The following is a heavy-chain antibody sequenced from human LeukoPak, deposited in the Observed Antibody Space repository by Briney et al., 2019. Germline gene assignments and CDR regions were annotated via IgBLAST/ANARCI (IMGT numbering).Heavy chain of an antibody. V-gene: IGHV1-69*06. D-gene: IGHD2-2*01. Sequence: SVKVSCKASGGTFSSYAISWVRQAPGQGLEWMGGIIPIFGTANYAQKFQGRVTITADKSTSTAYMELSSLRSEDTAVYYCARAGYCSSTSCYSYGMDVWGKGTTVTVSS. J-gene: IGHJ6*04. CDR2: IIPIFGTA. CDR3: ARAGYCSSTSCYSYGMDV. CDR1: GGTFSSYA.